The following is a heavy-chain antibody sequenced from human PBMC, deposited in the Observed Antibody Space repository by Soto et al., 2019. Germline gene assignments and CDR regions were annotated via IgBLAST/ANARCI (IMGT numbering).Heavy chain of an antibody. J-gene: IGHJ3*02. D-gene: IGHD3-10*01. CDR3: ARREITVRGAPLFRRGSSNDAFDM. CDR2: INHSGSS. CDR1: SGTSKTFF. V-gene: IGHV4-34*01. Sequence: SETMPITEALYSGTSKTFFRTRMRQPPGKEMEWIGQINHSGSSNYNPSLKSRVTMSVDTSKNQFSLKLRSVTAADTAVYYCARREITVRGAPLFRRGSSNDAFDMWGQGT.